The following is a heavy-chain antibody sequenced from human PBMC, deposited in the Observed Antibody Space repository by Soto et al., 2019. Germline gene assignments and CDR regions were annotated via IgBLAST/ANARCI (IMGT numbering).Heavy chain of an antibody. CDR1: GYTFSNYG. J-gene: IGHJ5*02. V-gene: IGHV1-18*01. D-gene: IGHD2-2*01. CDR3: ARVVPGAEAWFGP. Sequence: ASVKVSCKTSGYTFSNYGITWVRQAPGQPLEWLGWISLYSDGTNYAQKFQGRVSMTTDTSTTTAYMELRSLRSDDTAVYYCARVVPGAEAWFGPWGQGTPVTVSS. CDR2: ISLYSDGT.